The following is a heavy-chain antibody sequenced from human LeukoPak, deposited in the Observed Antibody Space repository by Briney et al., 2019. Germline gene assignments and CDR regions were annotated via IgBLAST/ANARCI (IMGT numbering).Heavy chain of an antibody. V-gene: IGHV5-51*01. J-gene: IGHJ4*02. CDR1: GYSFTNYW. D-gene: IGHD2-2*01. Sequence: GESLKISCEGSGYSFTNYWIGWVRQVPGKGLEWMGIIYPDDSDTRYSPSFQGQVTITADKSIGTAYLQWSSLKASDTAMYYCAIGGDSSTSCYRCFNYWGQGTLVTVSS. CDR3: AIGGDSSTSCYRCFNY. CDR2: IYPDDSDT.